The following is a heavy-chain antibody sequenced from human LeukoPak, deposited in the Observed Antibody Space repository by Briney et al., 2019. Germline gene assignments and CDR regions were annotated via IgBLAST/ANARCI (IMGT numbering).Heavy chain of an antibody. V-gene: IGHV3-30*02. CDR1: GFTFSNYN. CDR2: IRFAGSNN. CDR3: AKDPRRYSRTGGYFDY. D-gene: IGHD6-13*01. J-gene: IGHJ4*02. Sequence: GGSLRLSCAASGFTFSNYNMHWVRQAPGKGLEWVSFIRFAGSNNYYADSVKGRFTISRDNSKNTLYLQMISLRTEDTAVYYCAKDPRRYSRTGGYFDYWGQGTLVTVSS.